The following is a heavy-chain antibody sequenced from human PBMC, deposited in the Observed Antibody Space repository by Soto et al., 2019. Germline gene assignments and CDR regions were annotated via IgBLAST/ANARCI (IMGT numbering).Heavy chain of an antibody. J-gene: IGHJ4*02. D-gene: IGHD3-22*01. CDR1: GFTFSSYS. Sequence: RLSCAASGFTFSSYSMNWVRQAPGKGLEWVSSISSSSSYIYYADSVKGRFTISRDNAKNSLYLQMNSLRAEDTAVYYCARDRYDSSGSLFDYWGQGTLVTVSS. V-gene: IGHV3-21*01. CDR3: ARDRYDSSGSLFDY. CDR2: ISSSSSYI.